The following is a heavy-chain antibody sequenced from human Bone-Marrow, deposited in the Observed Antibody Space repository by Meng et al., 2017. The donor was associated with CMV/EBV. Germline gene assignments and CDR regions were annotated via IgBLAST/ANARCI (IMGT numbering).Heavy chain of an antibody. Sequence: SVKVSCKDSGGTFSSDTISWVRQAPGQGLEWMGRIIPILGIANYAQKFQGRVTITADKSTSTAYMEPSSLRSEDTAVYYWARSGPYSSGRYSYYGMDVWGQGTTVTVSS. CDR1: GGTFSSDT. V-gene: IGHV1-69*02. D-gene: IGHD6-19*01. J-gene: IGHJ6*02. CDR2: IIPILGIA. CDR3: ARSGPYSSGRYSYYGMDV.